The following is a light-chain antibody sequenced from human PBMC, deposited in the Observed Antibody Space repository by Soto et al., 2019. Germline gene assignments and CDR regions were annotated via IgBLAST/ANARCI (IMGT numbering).Light chain of an antibody. J-gene: IGKJ2*01. CDR3: QQYGSSPLYT. CDR2: GAS. CDR1: QSVSSSD. Sequence: IVLTQSPGTLSLSPGDRATLSCRASQSVSSSDFAWYQQKVAQAARLLLYGASSRATGIPDRFSGSVSGTDFTLTISRLEPEDFAVYYCQQYGSSPLYTFGQGTKLEI. V-gene: IGKV3-20*01.